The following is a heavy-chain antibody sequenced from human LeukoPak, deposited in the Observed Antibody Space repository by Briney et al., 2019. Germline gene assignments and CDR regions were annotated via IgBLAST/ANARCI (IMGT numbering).Heavy chain of an antibody. Sequence: QPGGSLRLSCAASGFTFSTHAMIWVRQAPGKGPEWVSCSTGSGSGTYYTDSVKGRFTISRENSNDTLYLQMNSLRAEDTAVYYCVKGRDYNDASAYYIGDFWGQGTLVTVPS. D-gene: IGHD3-22*01. CDR1: GFTFSTHA. CDR2: STGSGSGT. J-gene: IGHJ4*02. CDR3: VKGRDYNDASAYYIGDF. V-gene: IGHV3-23*01.